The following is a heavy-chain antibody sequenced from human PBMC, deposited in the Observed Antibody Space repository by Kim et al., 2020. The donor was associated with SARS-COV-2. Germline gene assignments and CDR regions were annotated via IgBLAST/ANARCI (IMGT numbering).Heavy chain of an antibody. J-gene: IGHJ6*02. CDR3: ARGYCSSTSCYYYYYGMDV. Sequence: GGSLRLSCAASGFTFSSYSMNWVRQAPGKGLEWVSYISSSSSTIYYADSVKGRFTISRDNAKNSLYLQMNSLRDEDTAVYYCARGYCSSTSCYYYYYGMDVWGQGTTVTVSS. CDR1: GFTFSSYS. D-gene: IGHD2-2*01. CDR2: ISSSSSTI. V-gene: IGHV3-48*02.